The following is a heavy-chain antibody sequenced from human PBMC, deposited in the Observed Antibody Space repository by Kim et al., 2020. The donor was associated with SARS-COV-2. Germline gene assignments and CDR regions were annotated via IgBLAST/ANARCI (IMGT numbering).Heavy chain of an antibody. V-gene: IGHV4-34*01. CDR2: INHSGST. Sequence: SETLSLTCAVYGGSFSGYYWSWIRQPPGKGLEWIWEINHSGSTNYNPSLKSRVTISVDTSKNQFSLKLSSVTAADTAVYYCASLPAGYSSGWYVDYWGQGTLVTVSS. CDR1: GGSFSGYY. D-gene: IGHD6-19*01. J-gene: IGHJ4*02. CDR3: ASLPAGYSSGWYVDY.